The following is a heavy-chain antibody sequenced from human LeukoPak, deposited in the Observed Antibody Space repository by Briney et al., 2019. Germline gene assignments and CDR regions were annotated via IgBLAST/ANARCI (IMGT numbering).Heavy chain of an antibody. CDR2: ISGSGGST. V-gene: IGHV3-23*01. D-gene: IGHD3-10*01. Sequence: GGSLRLSCAASGFTFSSYAMSWVRQAPGKGLEWVSAISGSGGSTYYAGSVKGRFTISRDNSKNTLYLQMNSLRAEDTAVYYCAKGGYYGSGRLYGMDVWGKGTTVTVSS. CDR1: GFTFSSYA. CDR3: AKGGYYGSGRLYGMDV. J-gene: IGHJ6*04.